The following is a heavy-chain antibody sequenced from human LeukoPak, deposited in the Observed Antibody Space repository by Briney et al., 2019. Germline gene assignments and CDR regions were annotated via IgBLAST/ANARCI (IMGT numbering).Heavy chain of an antibody. CDR1: GYTFTTYG. D-gene: IGHD2-2*01. Sequence: EASVKVSCKPSGYTFTTYGINWVRQAPGQGLEWMGWISVHNGDTNYAPKFQDRVTMTTDTSTGTAYMELRSLKSDDTAVFYCARGGRFCFNGKCYPQSFDYWGQGTLVTVSS. J-gene: IGHJ4*02. CDR3: ARGGRFCFNGKCYPQSFDY. V-gene: IGHV1-18*01. CDR2: ISVHNGDT.